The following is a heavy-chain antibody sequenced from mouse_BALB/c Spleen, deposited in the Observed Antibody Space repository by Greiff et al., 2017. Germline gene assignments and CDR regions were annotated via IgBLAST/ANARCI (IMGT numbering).Heavy chain of an antibody. J-gene: IGHJ2*01. CDR2: IDPENGDT. CDR3: TLYGNLFDY. Sequence: VQLQQSGAELVRSGASVKLSCTASGFNIKDYYMHWVKQRPEQGLEWIGWIDPENGDTEYAPKFQGKATMTADTSSNTAYLQLSSLTSEDTAVYYCTLYGNLFDYWGQGTTLTVSS. D-gene: IGHD1-1*01. CDR1: GFNIKDYY. V-gene: IGHV14-4*02.